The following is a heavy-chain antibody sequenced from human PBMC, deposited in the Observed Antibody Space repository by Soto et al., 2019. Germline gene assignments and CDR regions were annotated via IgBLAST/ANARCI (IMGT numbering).Heavy chain of an antibody. CDR3: ARLGFDFDFLSGYYNVHHYYGMDV. J-gene: IGHJ6*02. D-gene: IGHD3-3*01. Sequence: PGEPLKVSWSGSGCTFTNHWIARVLQMPGKGLEWMGIIYPADSDTRYSPSFQGQVTISADKSINTAYVQWSSLKASDTAMYYCARLGFDFDFLSGYYNVHHYYGMDVWGQGTTVTVSS. CDR1: GCTFTNHW. V-gene: IGHV5-51*01. CDR2: IYPADSDT.